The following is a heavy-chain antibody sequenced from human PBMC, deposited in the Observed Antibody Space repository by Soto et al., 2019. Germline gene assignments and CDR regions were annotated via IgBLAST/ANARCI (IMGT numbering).Heavy chain of an antibody. CDR2: ISWDGGST. V-gene: IGHV3-43D*04. CDR3: AKDRAAAVPVYGMDV. D-gene: IGHD6-13*01. CDR1: GFTFDDYA. Sequence: PGGSLRLSCAASGFTFDDYAMHWVRQAPGKGLEWVSLISWDGGSTYYADSVKGRFTISRDNSKNSLYLQMNSLRAEDTALYYCAKDRAAAVPVYGMDVWGQGTTVTVSS. J-gene: IGHJ6*02.